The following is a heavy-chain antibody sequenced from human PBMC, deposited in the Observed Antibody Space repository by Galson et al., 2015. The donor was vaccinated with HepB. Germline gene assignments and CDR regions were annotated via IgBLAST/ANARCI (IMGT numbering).Heavy chain of an antibody. V-gene: IGHV1-2*02. CDR2: ISPNSGGN. D-gene: IGHD6-6*01. CDR3: GRGGESSWHQIDF. J-gene: IGHJ4*02. Sequence: SVKVSCKASGYTFTGHYIHWVRQAPGQGLEWMGWISPNSGGNNNPRKFQGRVSLTRDTSITTAYLEVSGLSSDDTAVYYCGRGGESSWHQIDFWGQGTLVTVSS. CDR1: GYTFTGHY.